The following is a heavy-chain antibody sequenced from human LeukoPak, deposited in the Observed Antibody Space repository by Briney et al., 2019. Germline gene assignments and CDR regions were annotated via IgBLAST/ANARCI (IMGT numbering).Heavy chain of an antibody. CDR2: MNPISGNT. D-gene: IGHD3-3*01. CDR3: ARESGYYDFWSGYYYYYMDV. Sequence: ASVKVSCKASGYTFTSYDINWVRQATGQGLEWMGWMNPISGNTGNAQKFQGRVTMTRNTSISTAYMELSSLRSEDTAVYYCARESGYYDFWSGYYYYYMDVWGKGTTVTVSS. J-gene: IGHJ6*03. CDR1: GYTFTSYD. V-gene: IGHV1-8*01.